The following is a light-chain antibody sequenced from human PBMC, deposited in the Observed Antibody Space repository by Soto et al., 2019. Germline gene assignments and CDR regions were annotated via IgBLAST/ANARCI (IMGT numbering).Light chain of an antibody. J-gene: IGLJ2*01. CDR1: SSDIGGYNY. CDR3: ISYTYRSSPSSSTPVV. Sequence: QSVLTQPPSASGSPGQSVTISCTGTSSDIGGYNYVSWYQQHPGKAPKLMIYEVSNRPSGVSSRFSGSKSGNTASLTISGLQAEDEADYYCISYTYRSSPSSSTPVVFGGGTKLTVL. CDR2: EVS. V-gene: IGLV2-14*01.